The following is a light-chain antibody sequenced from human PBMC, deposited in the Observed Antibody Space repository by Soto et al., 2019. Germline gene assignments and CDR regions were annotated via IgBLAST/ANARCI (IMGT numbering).Light chain of an antibody. Sequence: QSALTQPASVSGSPGQSITISCTGTSSDVGGYNYVSWYQQHPGKAPKLMIYEVSNRPSGVSDHFSGSKSGNTASLTISGLQAEDEADYYCSSYSGSTSSDVFGTGTKVTVL. CDR2: EVS. CDR3: SSYSGSTSSDV. CDR1: SSDVGGYNY. V-gene: IGLV2-14*01. J-gene: IGLJ1*01.